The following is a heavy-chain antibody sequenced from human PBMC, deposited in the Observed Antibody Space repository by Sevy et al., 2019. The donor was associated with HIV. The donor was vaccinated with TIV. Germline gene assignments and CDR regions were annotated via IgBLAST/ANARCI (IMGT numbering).Heavy chain of an antibody. CDR3: ATAKGAYYDPYYFDY. D-gene: IGHD3-22*01. Sequence: GGSLRLSCAASGFTFSSYAMTWVRQAPGKGLEWVSAISGSAGSTYYADSVKGRFTISRDNSKNTLYLQRNSLRAEDTAVYYCATAKGAYYDPYYFDYWGQGTLVTVSS. J-gene: IGHJ4*02. CDR1: GFTFSSYA. V-gene: IGHV3-23*01. CDR2: ISGSAGST.